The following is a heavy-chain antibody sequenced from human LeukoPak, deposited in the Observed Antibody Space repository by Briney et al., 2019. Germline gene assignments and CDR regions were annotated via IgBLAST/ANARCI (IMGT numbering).Heavy chain of an antibody. CDR1: GYTFTSYG. CDR2: ISGYNGHT. CDR3: ARGLPPRRNYDSSGYYSYYFGY. V-gene: IGHV1-18*01. Sequence: GASVKVSCKASGYTFTSYGISWVRQAPGQGLEWMGWISGYNGHTKYAQKFQGRVTMTTDTSTSTAYMELRSLTSDDTAVFYCARGLPPRRNYDSSGYYSYYFGYWGQGTLVTVSS. J-gene: IGHJ4*02. D-gene: IGHD3-22*01.